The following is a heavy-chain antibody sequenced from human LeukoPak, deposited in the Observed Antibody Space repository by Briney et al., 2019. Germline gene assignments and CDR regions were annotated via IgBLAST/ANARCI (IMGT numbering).Heavy chain of an antibody. CDR2: ISAYNGNT. Sequence: ASVKVSCKASGYTFTSYGIGWVRQAPGQGLEWMGWISAYNGNTNYAQKLQGRVTMTTDTSTSTAYMELRSLRSDDTAVYYCARDYYDSSGYRYHDYWGQGTLVTVSS. J-gene: IGHJ4*02. CDR3: ARDYYDSSGYRYHDY. V-gene: IGHV1-18*01. D-gene: IGHD3-22*01. CDR1: GYTFTSYG.